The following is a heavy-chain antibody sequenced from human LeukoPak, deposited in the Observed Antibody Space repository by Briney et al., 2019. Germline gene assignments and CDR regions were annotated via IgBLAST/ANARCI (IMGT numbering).Heavy chain of an antibody. D-gene: IGHD4-17*01. V-gene: IGHV3-21*01. CDR1: GFTFSSYA. Sequence: GGSLRLSCVASGFTFSSYAMSWVRQAPGKGLEWVSSISSSGTYIYYADSVKGRFTISRDNAKNSLYLQMNSLRAEDTAVYYCARDSYGDYLLPFDYWGQGTLVTVSS. CDR3: ARDSYGDYLLPFDY. J-gene: IGHJ4*02. CDR2: ISSSGTYI.